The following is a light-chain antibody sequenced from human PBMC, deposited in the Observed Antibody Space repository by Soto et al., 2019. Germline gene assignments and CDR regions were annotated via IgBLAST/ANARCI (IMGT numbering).Light chain of an antibody. CDR3: QQYNSWTTIT. CDR2: GAS. V-gene: IGKV3-15*01. CDR1: QSISSK. Sequence: EVVRTKYPATLSVTPGERATLSCRASQSISSKLGWYQQRPGQAPRLLIYGASTRATGIPARFSGSGSGTEFTLAISSLQSEDSAVYYCQQYNSWTTITFGQGTRLEIK. J-gene: IGKJ5*01.